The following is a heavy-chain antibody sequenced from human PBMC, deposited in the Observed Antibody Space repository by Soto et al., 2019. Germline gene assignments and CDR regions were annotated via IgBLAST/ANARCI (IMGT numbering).Heavy chain of an antibody. CDR2: VFYSGNT. Sequence: PSETLSLTCTVSGGSISSSSYYWGWIRQPPGKGLEWVGNVFYSGNTYYNPSLKTRVTISVDTSKNQFSLQLSSVTAADTAVYYWARLGGAFDIWGHGTMVTVSS. CDR1: GGSISSSSYY. CDR3: ARLGGAFDI. V-gene: IGHV4-39*01. J-gene: IGHJ3*02.